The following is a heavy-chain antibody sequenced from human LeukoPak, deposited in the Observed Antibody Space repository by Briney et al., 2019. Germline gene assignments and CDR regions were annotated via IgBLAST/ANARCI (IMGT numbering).Heavy chain of an antibody. J-gene: IGHJ4*02. D-gene: IGHD3-10*01. CDR1: GFTFSSYA. CDR2: ISVSGGST. Sequence: GGSLRLSCAASGFTFSSYAMSWVRQAPGKGLEWVSAISVSGGSTYYADSVKGRFTTSRDNSKNKLYLQMNSLRAEDTAVYYCAKDVLRLGYGSGSYYGYYFDYWGQGTLVTVSS. CDR3: AKDVLRLGYGSGSYYGYYFDY. V-gene: IGHV3-23*01.